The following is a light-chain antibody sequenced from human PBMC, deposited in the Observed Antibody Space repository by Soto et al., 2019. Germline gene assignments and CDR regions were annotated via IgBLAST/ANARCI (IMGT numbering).Light chain of an antibody. Sequence: QSVLTQPASVSGSPGQSITISCTGTSSDVCNYKYVSWYQQHPGKAPKLMIYEVSNRPSGVSNRFSGSKSGNTASLTISGLQAEDETDYYFFSYTSSGTYVFGTGTKLTVL. CDR2: EVS. CDR3: FSYTSSGTYV. V-gene: IGLV2-14*01. J-gene: IGLJ1*01. CDR1: SSDVCNYKY.